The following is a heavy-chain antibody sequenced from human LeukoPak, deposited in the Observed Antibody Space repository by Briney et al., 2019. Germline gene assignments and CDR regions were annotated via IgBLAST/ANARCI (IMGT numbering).Heavy chain of an antibody. D-gene: IGHD1-26*01. CDR1: GFTVSSNF. J-gene: IGHJ4*02. CDR2: IYTSGIT. V-gene: IGHV3-66*01. CDR3: AREDAGGTYSFDY. Sequence: GGSLRLSCAVSGFTVSSNFMSWVRQAPGKGPEWVSVIYTSGITYYADSVRGRFTISRGNSKNTLYLQMDSLTAEDTAVYYCAREDAGGTYSFDYWGQGTLVTVSS.